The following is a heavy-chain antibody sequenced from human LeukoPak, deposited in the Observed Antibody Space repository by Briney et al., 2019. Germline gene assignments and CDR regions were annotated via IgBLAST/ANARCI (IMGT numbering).Heavy chain of an antibody. J-gene: IGHJ6*04. CDR2: ISSSSSYM. D-gene: IGHD3-10*02. CDR3: AELGITMIGGV. Sequence: GGSLRLSCAASGFTFSSYSMNWVRQAPGKGLEWVSSISSSSSYMYYADSVKGRFTISRDNAKNSLYLQMNSLRAEDTAVYYCAELGITMIGGVWGKGTTVTISS. CDR1: GFTFSSYS. V-gene: IGHV3-21*01.